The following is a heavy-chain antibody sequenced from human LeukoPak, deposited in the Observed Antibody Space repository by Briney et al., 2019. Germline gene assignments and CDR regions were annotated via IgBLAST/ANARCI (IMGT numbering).Heavy chain of an antibody. Sequence: LTGGSLRLSCAASGFTFDDYAMHWVRQAPGKGLEWVSLISGDGGSTYYADSVKGRFTISRDNSKNSLYLQMNSLRTEDTALYHCAKDIELDHAGFDIWGQGTMVTVSS. V-gene: IGHV3-43*02. CDR3: AKDIELDHAGFDI. D-gene: IGHD2-2*03. CDR1: GFTFDDYA. CDR2: ISGDGGST. J-gene: IGHJ3*02.